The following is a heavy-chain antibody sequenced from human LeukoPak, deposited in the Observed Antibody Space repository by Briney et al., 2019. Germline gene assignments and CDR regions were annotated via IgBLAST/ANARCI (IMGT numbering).Heavy chain of an antibody. J-gene: IGHJ4*02. V-gene: IGHV1-46*01. CDR1: GYTFTSYY. D-gene: IGHD5-24*01. CDR3: ARDYVAMSTIRDFGY. Sequence: ASVKVSCKASGYTFTSYYIHWVRQAPGQGLEWMGMINPSRGSTSYAQKFQGGLTMTRDTSTSTVYMELSSLRSEDTAVYYCARDYVAMSTIRDFGYWGQGTLVTVSS. CDR2: INPSRGST.